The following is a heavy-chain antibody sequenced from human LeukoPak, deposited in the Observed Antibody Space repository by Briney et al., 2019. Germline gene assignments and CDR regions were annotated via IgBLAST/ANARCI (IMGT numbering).Heavy chain of an antibody. J-gene: IGHJ4*02. D-gene: IGHD5-18*01. CDR1: GFTFNYFG. Sequence: GGSLRLSCIVSGFTFNYFGMNWVRQAPGKGLEWVSYISSDSRTVDYADSVKGRLTISRDNARNSLYLLMDSLRPEDTAVYYCAKDLYRGYSYGYTLDYWGQGTLVTVSS. CDR3: AKDLYRGYSYGYTLDY. CDR2: ISSDSRTV. V-gene: IGHV3-48*01.